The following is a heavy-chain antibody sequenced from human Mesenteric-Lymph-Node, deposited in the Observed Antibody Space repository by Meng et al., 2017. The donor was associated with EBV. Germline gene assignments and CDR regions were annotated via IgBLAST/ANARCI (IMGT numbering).Heavy chain of an antibody. CDR2: ISGYNGNT. CDR3: AKDGTPYCAGDCYLDY. V-gene: IGHV1-18*01. Sequence: QVQLVQSGAEVKKPGASVKVSCKASGYTFTSYGISWVRQAPGQGLEWMGWISGYNGNTNHAQKLQGRVTMTTDTSTNTAYMDLRSLRSDDTAVYYCAKDGTPYCAGDCYLDYWGQGTLVTVSS. D-gene: IGHD2-21*02. J-gene: IGHJ4*02. CDR1: GYTFTSYG.